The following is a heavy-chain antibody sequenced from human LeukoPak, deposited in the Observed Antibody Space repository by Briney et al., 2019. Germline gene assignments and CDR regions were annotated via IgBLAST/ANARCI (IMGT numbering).Heavy chain of an antibody. CDR3: ARDHPIFWFDP. CDR1: GGSISSYY. D-gene: IGHD2-21*01. J-gene: IGHJ5*02. CDR2: IYYSGST. Sequence: SETLSLTCTVSGGSISSYYWSWIRQPPGKGLEWIGYIYYSGSTNYNPSLKSRATISVDTSKNQFSLKLSSVTAADTAVYYCARDHPIFWFDPWGQGTLVTVSS. V-gene: IGHV4-59*01.